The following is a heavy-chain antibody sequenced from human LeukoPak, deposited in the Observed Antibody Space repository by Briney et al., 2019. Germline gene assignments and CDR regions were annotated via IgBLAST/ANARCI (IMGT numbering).Heavy chain of an antibody. D-gene: IGHD3-22*01. V-gene: IGHV3-21*01. CDR2: ITSRSSHI. Sequence: GGSLRLSCAASGFTFSSYGMNWVRQAPGKGLEWVSSITSRSSHIYFADSARGRFTISRDNAKNSLYLQMNSLRAEDTAVYYCSRVITPSDDAFDIWGQGTMVTVSS. CDR1: GFTFSSYG. J-gene: IGHJ3*02. CDR3: SRVITPSDDAFDI.